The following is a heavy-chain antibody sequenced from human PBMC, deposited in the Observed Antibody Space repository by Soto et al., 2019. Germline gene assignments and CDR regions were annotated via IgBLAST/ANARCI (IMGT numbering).Heavy chain of an antibody. CDR2: ISGSSGSA. J-gene: IGHJ4*02. D-gene: IGHD3-16*02. CDR3: ARIRGVIVGGPDY. Sequence: EVQLLESGGGLVQPGGSLRLSCAASGFALDSYGMCWVRQAPGRGLDWVSAISGSSGSAYYAGSVKGRFTISRDNSKKTVYLQMNSLRAEDTAIYYCARIRGVIVGGPDYWGQGTLVTVSS. V-gene: IGHV3-23*01. CDR1: GFALDSYG.